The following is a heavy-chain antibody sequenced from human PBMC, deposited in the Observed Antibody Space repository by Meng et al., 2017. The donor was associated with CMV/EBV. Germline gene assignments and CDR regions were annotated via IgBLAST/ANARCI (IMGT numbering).Heavy chain of an antibody. CDR3: AKNLVVPVATPYYYYGMDV. CDR1: GFTFSSYA. CDR2: VWYDRSNK. Sequence: GGSLRLSCAASGFTFSSYAMHWVRQAPGKGLEWVAVVWYDRSNKYYADSVKGRFTISRDNSKNTLYLQMNSLRAEDTGVYYCAKNLVVPVATPYYYYGMDVWGQGTTVTVSS. V-gene: IGHV3-33*06. D-gene: IGHD2-2*01. J-gene: IGHJ6*02.